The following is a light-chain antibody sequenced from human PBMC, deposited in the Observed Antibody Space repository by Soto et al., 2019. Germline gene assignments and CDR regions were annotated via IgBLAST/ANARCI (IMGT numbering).Light chain of an antibody. V-gene: IGKV1-5*01. Sequence: DIQMTQSPSTLSGSVGDRVTITCRASQTISSWLAWYQQKPGKAPKVLSYDASSLESGVPSRVRGSGSGTEFTLTISSLQPDDFETYYCQQYNSYSWTFGQGTKVDI. J-gene: IGKJ1*01. CDR1: QTISSW. CDR2: DAS. CDR3: QQYNSYSWT.